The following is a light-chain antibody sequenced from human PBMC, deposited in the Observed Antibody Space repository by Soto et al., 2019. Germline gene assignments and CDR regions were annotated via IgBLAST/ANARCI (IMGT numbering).Light chain of an antibody. J-gene: IGKJ1*01. CDR3: LQHHSFPRT. CDR1: QGIRND. CDR2: DAS. V-gene: IGKV1-17*01. Sequence: IQMTQSPSSLSASVGDRVTISCRASQGIRNDLGWFQQKPGKAPKLLMYDASSLESGVPSRFSGSGSGTEFTLTISSLQPDDFATYYCLQHHSFPRTFGQGTKVDI.